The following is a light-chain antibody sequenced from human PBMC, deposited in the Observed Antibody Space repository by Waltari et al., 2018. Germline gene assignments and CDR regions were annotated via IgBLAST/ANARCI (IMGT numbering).Light chain of an antibody. Sequence: QLALTQSPSASASLGASVKLTCTLNSGHSSNVVAWLQQQPEKGPRYLMKVNSDGSHSKGDDIPDRFSGSGSGAGRYLTISGLQSEDGADYYCQTGGHGTWVFGGGTKLTVL. J-gene: IGLJ3*02. V-gene: IGLV4-69*02. CDR1: SGHSSNV. CDR2: VNSDGSH. CDR3: QTGGHGTWV.